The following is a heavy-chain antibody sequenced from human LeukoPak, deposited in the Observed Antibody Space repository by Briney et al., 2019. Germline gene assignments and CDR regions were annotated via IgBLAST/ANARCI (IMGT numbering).Heavy chain of an antibody. D-gene: IGHD1-1*01. V-gene: IGHV1-69*04. CDR2: IIPILGIA. Sequence: SVKVSCKASGGTFSSYAISWVRQAPGQGLEWMGRIIPILGIANYAQKFQGRVTITADKSTSTAYMELSSLRSDDTAVYYCARATTGGQLHWGQGTLVTVSS. J-gene: IGHJ4*02. CDR3: ARATTGGQLH. CDR1: GGTFSSYA.